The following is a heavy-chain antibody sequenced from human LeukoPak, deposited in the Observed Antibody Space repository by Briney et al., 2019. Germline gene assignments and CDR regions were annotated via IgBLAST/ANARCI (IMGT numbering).Heavy chain of an antibody. CDR1: GFILSNFA. J-gene: IGHJ4*02. CDR2: ISYDGSNK. Sequence: GGSLRVSCAASGFILSNFAMHWVRQAPGKGLEWVAVISYDGSNKYYADSVKGRFTISRDNSKNTLYLQMNSLRAEDTAVYYCAKDDRIAARFGPDYWGQGTLVTVSS. V-gene: IGHV3-30*04. D-gene: IGHD6-6*01. CDR3: AKDDRIAARFGPDY.